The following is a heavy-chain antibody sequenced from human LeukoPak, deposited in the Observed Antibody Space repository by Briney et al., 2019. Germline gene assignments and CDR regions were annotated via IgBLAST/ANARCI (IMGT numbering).Heavy chain of an antibody. J-gene: IGHJ4*02. D-gene: IGHD1-26*01. CDR1: GFTFSNYA. CDR2: ISSSATYI. Sequence: GGSLRLSCAASGFTFSNYAIHWVREAPGMGLEWVSSISSSATYIYYADSLKGRFTISRDNAKNSLYLPMNNLRAEDTAVYYCARGTKWVIAREFDYWGQGTLVTVSS. V-gene: IGHV3-21*01. CDR3: ARGTKWVIAREFDY.